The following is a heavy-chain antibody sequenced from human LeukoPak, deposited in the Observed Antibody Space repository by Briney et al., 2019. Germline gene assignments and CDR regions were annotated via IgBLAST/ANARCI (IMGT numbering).Heavy chain of an antibody. V-gene: IGHV1-2*02. J-gene: IGHJ5*02. CDR2: INTKTGGT. D-gene: IGHD6-19*01. CDR1: GYTFTSYY. CDR3: ARDRPGYSSYFDP. Sequence: ASVKVSCKASGYTFTSYYIHWVRQAPGQGLEWMGWINTKTGGTNYAQTFQGRVTLTRDTSISTVYMEMSSLRSDDTAVYYCARDRPGYSSYFDPWGQGTLVTVSS.